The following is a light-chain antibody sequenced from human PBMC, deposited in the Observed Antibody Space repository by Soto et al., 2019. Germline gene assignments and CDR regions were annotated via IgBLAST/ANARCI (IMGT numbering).Light chain of an antibody. Sequence: QSVLTQPASVSGSPGQSITISCTGTSSDVGGYNYVSWYQHHPDKAPKLVISDVSNRPSGVSYRFSGSKSGNTASLTISGLQAEDEAIYYCSSHTNTNSYVFGTGTKVTVL. J-gene: IGLJ1*01. V-gene: IGLV2-14*03. CDR2: DVS. CDR3: SSHTNTNSYV. CDR1: SSDVGGYNY.